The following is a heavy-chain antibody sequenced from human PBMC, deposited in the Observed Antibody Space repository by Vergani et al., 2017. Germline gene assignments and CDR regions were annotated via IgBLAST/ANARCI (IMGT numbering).Heavy chain of an antibody. CDR3: AREVAIIPDSSRWIPQWYYYYYMDV. Sequence: QVQLVQSGAEVKKPGSSVKVSCKASGGTFSSYAISWVRQAPGQGLEWMGGIIPIFGTANYAQKFQGRVTITADESTSTAYMELSSLRSDDTAVYYCAREVAIIPDSSRWIPQWYYYYYMDVWGKGTTVSVSS. D-gene: IGHD6-13*01. V-gene: IGHV1-69*01. CDR2: IIPIFGTA. CDR1: GGTFSSYA. J-gene: IGHJ6*03.